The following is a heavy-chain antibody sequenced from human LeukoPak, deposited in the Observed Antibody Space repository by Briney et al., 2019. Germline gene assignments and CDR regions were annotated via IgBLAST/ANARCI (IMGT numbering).Heavy chain of an antibody. CDR1: GGSISTYY. D-gene: IGHD3-10*01. CDR2: IHYSGST. J-gene: IGHJ6*02. CDR3: ARDPPPRGYYGMDV. Sequence: SETLSLTCTVSGGSISTYYWSWIRQPPGKGLEWNGYIHYSGSTNYNPSLKSRVTISLDTSKNQFSLKLSSVTAADTAVYYCARDPPPRGYYGMDVWGQGTTVTVSS. V-gene: IGHV4-59*01.